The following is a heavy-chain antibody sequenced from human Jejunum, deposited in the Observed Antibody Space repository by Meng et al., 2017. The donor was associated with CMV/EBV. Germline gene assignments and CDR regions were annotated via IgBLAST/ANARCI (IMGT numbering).Heavy chain of an antibody. J-gene: IGHJ4*02. CDR2: ISSDGNNA. D-gene: IGHD3-3*01. CDR3: ARDRDDFWSGSFDY. Sequence: SGFTFTTYAMDWVRQAPGKGLEWVAFISSDGNNAFYVDSVQGRFTISRDNSRNTVFLQMNSLRADDTAVYYCARDRDDFWSGSFDYWGQGTLVTVSS. V-gene: IGHV3-30*03. CDR1: GFTFTTYA.